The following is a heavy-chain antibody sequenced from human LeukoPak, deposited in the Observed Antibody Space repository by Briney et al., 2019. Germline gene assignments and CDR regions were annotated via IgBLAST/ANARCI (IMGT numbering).Heavy chain of an antibody. CDR2: IYSTGST. J-gene: IGHJ4*02. D-gene: IGHD6-13*01. CDR1: GGSISSYY. Sequence: SETLSHTCTVSGGSISSYYWSWIRQPAGKGLEWIGRIYSTGSTNYNPSLKSRVTMSVDTSKNQFSLRLRSVTAADTAVYYCARQIASAGTAGFDFWGQGTLVTVSS. V-gene: IGHV4-4*07. CDR3: ARQIASAGTAGFDF.